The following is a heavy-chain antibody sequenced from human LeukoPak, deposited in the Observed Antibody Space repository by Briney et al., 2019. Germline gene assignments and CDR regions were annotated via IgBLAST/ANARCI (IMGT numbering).Heavy chain of an antibody. CDR2: INSDGRST. Sequence: GGSLRLSCAASGFTFSSYWMHWVRQAPGKGLVGASRINSDGRSTNYADSVKGRFTISRDNSKNTMYLQMNSLRAEDTALYYCARAPEYNSGWFFGYWGQGTLVTVSS. CDR1: GFTFSSYW. CDR3: ARAPEYNSGWFFGY. V-gene: IGHV3-74*01. D-gene: IGHD6-19*01. J-gene: IGHJ4*02.